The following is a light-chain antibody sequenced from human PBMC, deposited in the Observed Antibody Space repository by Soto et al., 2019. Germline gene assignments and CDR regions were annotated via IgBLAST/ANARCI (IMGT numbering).Light chain of an antibody. CDR3: QSYDSSLWV. CDR2: SNI. J-gene: IGLJ3*02. CDR1: SSNLGAGYD. V-gene: IGLV1-40*01. Sequence: QLVLTQPPSVSGAPGQTVTISCTGSSSNLGAGYDVHWYKKVPGTAPKLLIYSNINRPSGVTDRFSGSKSGTPASLAITGLQAEDEADYYCQSYDSSLWVFGGGTKVTVL.